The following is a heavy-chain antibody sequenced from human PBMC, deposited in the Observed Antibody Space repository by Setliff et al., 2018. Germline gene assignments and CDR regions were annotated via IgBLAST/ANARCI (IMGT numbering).Heavy chain of an antibody. J-gene: IGHJ4*02. D-gene: IGHD7-27*01. Sequence: ASVKVSCKASGYTFTSYAMHWVRQAPGQRLKWMGWINAGNGNTKYSQKFQGRVTITRDTSASTAYMELSSLRSEDTAVYYCARPATGDYYFDYWGQGTLVTVSS. CDR2: INAGNGNT. V-gene: IGHV1-3*01. CDR3: ARPATGDYYFDY. CDR1: GYTFTSYA.